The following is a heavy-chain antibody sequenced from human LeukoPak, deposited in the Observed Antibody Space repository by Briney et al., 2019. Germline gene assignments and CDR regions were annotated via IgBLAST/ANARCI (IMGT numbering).Heavy chain of an antibody. V-gene: IGHV4-31*03. D-gene: IGHD2-2*02. Sequence: SQTLSLTCTVSGGSISSGGYYWSWIRQHPGKGLEWIAYIYYSGSTYYNPSLKSRVTTSVDTSKNQFSLKLSSVTAADTAVYYCARLGGYCSSTSCYTGWFDPWGQGTLVTVSS. CDR3: ARLGGYCSSTSCYTGWFDP. CDR2: IYYSGST. J-gene: IGHJ5*02. CDR1: GGSISSGGYY.